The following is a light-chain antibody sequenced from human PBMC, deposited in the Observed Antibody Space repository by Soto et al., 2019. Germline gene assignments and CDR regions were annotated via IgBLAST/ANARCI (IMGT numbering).Light chain of an antibody. Sequence: EIVLTQSPATLSLSPGERATLSCRASQSVSYYLAWYQQKPGQAPRLLIYDTSNRATGVPARFSGSGSGTDFTLSISSLEPEDFAVYFCQQRSHWPSLTFGRGTKVEI. CDR3: QQRSHWPSLT. V-gene: IGKV3-11*01. J-gene: IGKJ4*01. CDR2: DTS. CDR1: QSVSYY.